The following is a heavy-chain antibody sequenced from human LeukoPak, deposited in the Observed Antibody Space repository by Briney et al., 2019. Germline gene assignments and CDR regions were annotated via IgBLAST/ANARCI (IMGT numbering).Heavy chain of an antibody. Sequence: ASVNVSCKASGYTFTSYLMHWVRQAPGQGLEWLGIINPSGGSTRYAQKVQGRVSMTRDTSTSTVYMGLSSLRSEDTAVYYCARDSDSGLYWGQGTLVTVSS. D-gene: IGHD1-26*01. J-gene: IGHJ4*02. CDR2: INPSGGST. V-gene: IGHV1-46*01. CDR1: GYTFTSYL. CDR3: ARDSDSGLY.